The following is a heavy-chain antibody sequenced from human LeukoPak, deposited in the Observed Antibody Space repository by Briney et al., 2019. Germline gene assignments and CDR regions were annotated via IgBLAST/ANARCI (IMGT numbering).Heavy chain of an antibody. D-gene: IGHD6-13*01. V-gene: IGHV3-23*01. CDR1: GFTFSNYA. CDR2: LSGSGVRT. Sequence: GGSLRLSCTVSGFTFSNYAMNWVRQAPGKGLEWVSGLSGSGVRTDYADSVKGRFTVSRDISKDTLYLQMNDLRAEDTAVYYCARGPIYSSSWYYFDYWGQGTLVTVSS. CDR3: ARGPIYSSSWYYFDY. J-gene: IGHJ4*02.